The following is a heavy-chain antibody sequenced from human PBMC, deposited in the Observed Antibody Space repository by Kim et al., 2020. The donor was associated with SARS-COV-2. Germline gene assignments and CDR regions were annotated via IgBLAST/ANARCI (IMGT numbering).Heavy chain of an antibody. CDR2: ISGSGGNS. V-gene: IGHV3-23*01. CDR1: GFPFSTYA. CDR3: AIQRLRRAEMATNFDH. J-gene: IGHJ4*02. Sequence: GGSLRLSCAASGFPFSTYAMNWVRQAPGKGLEWVSAISGSGGNSYYADSVKGRFTISRDNSKNTLYLQMNSLRAEDTAVYYCAIQRLRRAEMATNFDHWGQGSLVIVSS. D-gene: IGHD2-8*01.